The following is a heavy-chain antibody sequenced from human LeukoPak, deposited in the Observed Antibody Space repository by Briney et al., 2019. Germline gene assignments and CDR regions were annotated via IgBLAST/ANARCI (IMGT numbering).Heavy chain of an antibody. CDR2: IWYDGSNK. CDR3: AKDGAAAAPYYFDY. Sequence: GRSLRLSCAASGFTFSSYGMHGVRQAPGKGLEGVAVIWYDGSNKYYADSVKGRFTISRDNSKNTLYLQMNSLRAEDTAVYYCAKDGAAAAPYYFDYWGQGTLVTVSS. CDR1: GFTFSSYG. J-gene: IGHJ4*02. V-gene: IGHV3-33*06. D-gene: IGHD6-13*01.